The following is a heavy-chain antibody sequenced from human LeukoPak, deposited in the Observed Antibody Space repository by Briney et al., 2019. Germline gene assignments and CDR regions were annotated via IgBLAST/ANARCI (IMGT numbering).Heavy chain of an antibody. D-gene: IGHD3-3*01. CDR3: ARGRITIFGVVIISEYYFDY. Sequence: SETLSLTCSVSGGSITVYYWSWIRQPPGKGLEWIGEINHSGSTNYNPSLKSRVTISVDTSKNQFSLKLSSVTAADTAVYYCARGRITIFGVVIISEYYFDYWGQGTLVTVSS. CDR2: INHSGST. CDR1: GGSITVYY. J-gene: IGHJ4*02. V-gene: IGHV4-34*01.